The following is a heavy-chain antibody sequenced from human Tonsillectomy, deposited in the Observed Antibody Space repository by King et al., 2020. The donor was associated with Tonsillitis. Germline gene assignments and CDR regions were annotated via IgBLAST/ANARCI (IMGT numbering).Heavy chain of an antibody. CDR2: IYYSGDT. J-gene: IGHJ5*02. CDR3: ARPLDVYGSGSCPWFDP. CDR1: GGSISGSRYY. D-gene: IGHD3-10*01. V-gene: IGHV4-39*01. Sequence: QESGPRLVKPSETLSLTCTVSGGSISGSRYYWGWIRQPPGKGLEWIATIYYSGDTYYNPSLKSRVTITVDTSKNQFSLKLNSVTAADTAVYYCARPLDVYGSGSCPWFDPWGQGALVTVSS.